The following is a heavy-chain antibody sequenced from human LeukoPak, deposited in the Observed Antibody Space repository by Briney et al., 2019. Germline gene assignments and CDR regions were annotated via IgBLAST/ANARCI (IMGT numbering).Heavy chain of an antibody. D-gene: IGHD4-17*01. V-gene: IGHV3-30*03. CDR3: ARAAYYGDYHFDY. CDR1: GFTFSGFG. CDR2: ISFDGSKK. Sequence: GGSLRLSCAASGFTFSGFGIHWVRQAPGKGLEWVAVISFDGSKKYYADSVKGRFTISRDNAKNTLYLQMNSLRAEDTAVYYCARAAYYGDYHFDYWGQGTLVTVSS. J-gene: IGHJ4*02.